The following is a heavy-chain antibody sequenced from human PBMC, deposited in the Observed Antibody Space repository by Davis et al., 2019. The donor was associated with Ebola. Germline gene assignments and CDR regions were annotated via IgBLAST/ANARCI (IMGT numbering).Heavy chain of an antibody. V-gene: IGHV4-59*01. CDR3: AKSSTHLMDV. CDR2: IYYSGST. Sequence: SETLSLTCAVYGESFSGYYWSWIRQPPGKGLEWIGYIYYSGSTNYNPSLKSRVTISVDTSKNQFSLKLSSVTAADTAVYYCAKSSTHLMDVWGKGTTVTVSS. J-gene: IGHJ6*03. D-gene: IGHD2/OR15-2a*01. CDR1: GESFSGYY.